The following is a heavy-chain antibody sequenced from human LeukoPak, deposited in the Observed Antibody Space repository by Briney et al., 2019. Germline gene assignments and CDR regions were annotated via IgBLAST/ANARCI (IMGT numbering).Heavy chain of an antibody. CDR1: GYTFTSYD. V-gene: IGHV1-8*03. CDR3: ARVRSASHNWFDP. J-gene: IGHJ5*02. CDR2: MNPNSGNT. Sequence: GSVKVSCKASGYTFTSYDISWVRQATGQGLEWMGWMNPNSGNTGYAQKFQGRVTITRNTSISTAYMELSSLRSEDTAVYYCARVRSASHNWFDPWGQGTLVTVSS.